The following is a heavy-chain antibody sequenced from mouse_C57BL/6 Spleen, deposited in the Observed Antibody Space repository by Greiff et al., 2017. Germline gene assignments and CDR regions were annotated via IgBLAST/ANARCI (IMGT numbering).Heavy chain of an antibody. D-gene: IGHD1-1*01. CDR1: GFNIKDYY. V-gene: IGHV14-2*01. J-gene: IGHJ4*01. CDR3: ARGFDYYGSRYAMDY. CDR2: IDPEDGET. Sequence: VQLQQSGAELVKPGASVKLSCTASGFNIKDYYMHWVKQRTEQGLEWIGRIDPEDGETKYAQKFQGKATITADTSSNAAYLQLSSLTSEDTAVYYCARGFDYYGSRYAMDYWGQGTSVTVSS.